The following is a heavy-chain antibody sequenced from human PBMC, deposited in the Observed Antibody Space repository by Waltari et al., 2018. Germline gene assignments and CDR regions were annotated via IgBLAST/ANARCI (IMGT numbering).Heavy chain of an antibody. D-gene: IGHD4-4*01. CDR1: GYPFSASF. CDR2: INPRNGET. J-gene: IGHJ4*02. V-gene: IGHV1-2*02. CDR3: AREGSHLTTVNDY. Sequence: LVQPGAEVKKPGASVRVSCKTSGYPFSASFIHWVGPAPGQGLEWMGWINPRNGETKYTQKFHGRVTMTRDTSINTAYMELSSLIFDDTAVYYCAREGSHLTTVNDYWGQGTLVIVSS.